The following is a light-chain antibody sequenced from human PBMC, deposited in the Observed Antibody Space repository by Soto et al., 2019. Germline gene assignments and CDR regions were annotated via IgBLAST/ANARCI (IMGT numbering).Light chain of an antibody. V-gene: IGKV3-15*01. CDR1: QSVSSN. J-gene: IGKJ1*01. CDR2: GAS. CDR3: QQYNNWPLT. Sequence: EIVMTQSPATLSVSPGERVTLSCRASQSVSSNLAWYQQKPGQAPRLLIYGASTRATGIPARFSGSGSGTEFTLTIRSLQSEDFAVYYCQQYNNWPLTFGQGTKVEIK.